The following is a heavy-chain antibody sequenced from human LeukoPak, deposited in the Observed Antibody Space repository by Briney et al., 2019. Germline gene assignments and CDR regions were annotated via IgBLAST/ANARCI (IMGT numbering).Heavy chain of an antibody. D-gene: IGHD3-22*01. Sequence: GGSLRLSCAASGFTFSSYGMSWVRQAPGKGLEWVSAISGSGGSTYYADSVKGRFTISRDNAKKSLYLQMNSLRAEDTAVYYCARDLRSSGYKDWGQGTLVTVSS. J-gene: IGHJ4*02. CDR3: ARDLRSSGYKD. V-gene: IGHV3-23*01. CDR2: ISGSGGST. CDR1: GFTFSSYG.